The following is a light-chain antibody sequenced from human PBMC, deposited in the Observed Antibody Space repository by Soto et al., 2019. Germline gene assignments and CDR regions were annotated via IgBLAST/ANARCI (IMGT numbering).Light chain of an antibody. CDR1: QSVGSY. CDR3: QQRSNWLT. Sequence: EIVLTQSPGTLSLSPGERATLSCRASQSVGSYLAWYQQKPGQAPRLLIYDASNRATGIPARFSGSGSGTDFTLTISSLEPEDFAVYYCQQRSNWLTFGGGTKADIK. V-gene: IGKV3-11*01. J-gene: IGKJ4*01. CDR2: DAS.